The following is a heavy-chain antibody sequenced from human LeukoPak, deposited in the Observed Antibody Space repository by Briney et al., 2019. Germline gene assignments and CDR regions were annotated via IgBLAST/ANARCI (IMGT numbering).Heavy chain of an antibody. CDR3: ARDPAHLYSSSPDW. J-gene: IGHJ4*02. V-gene: IGHV3-13*01. CDR2: IGTAGDT. D-gene: IGHD6-6*01. Sequence: GRSLRLSCAASGFTFSSYDMHWVRQATGKGLEWVSAIGTAGDTYYPGSVKGRFTISRENAKNSLYLQMNSLRAEDTAVYYCARDPAHLYSSSPDWWGQGTLVTVSS. CDR1: GFTFSSYD.